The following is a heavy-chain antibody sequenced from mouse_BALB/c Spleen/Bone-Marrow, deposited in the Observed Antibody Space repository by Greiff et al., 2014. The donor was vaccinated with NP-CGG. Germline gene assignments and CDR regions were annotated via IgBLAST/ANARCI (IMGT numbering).Heavy chain of an antibody. CDR1: EFTFTDYY. D-gene: IGHD2-1*01. CDR2: IRNKANGYTT. J-gene: IGHJ1*01. CDR3: ARDKNYGSYWYFDV. Sequence: EVKLQESGGGSVQPGGSLRLSCATSEFTFTDYYMSWVRQPPGKALEWLGFIRNKANGYTTEYSASVKGRFTISRDNSQSILYLQMNTLRAEDSSTYYCARDKNYGSYWYFDVWGAGTTVTVSS. V-gene: IGHV7-3*02.